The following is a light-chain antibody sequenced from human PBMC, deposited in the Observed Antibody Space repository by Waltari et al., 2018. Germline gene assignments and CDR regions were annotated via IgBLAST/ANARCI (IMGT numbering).Light chain of an antibody. V-gene: IGKV3-20*01. J-gene: IGKJ1*01. CDR2: GAS. CDR3: EHYVRVPVT. Sequence: EIVLTQSPGTLSLSPGETATLYCRASQSVRGTLAWYQQKPGQATRLLIYGASIRATGIPDRFSGSGSWTDFSLTITRREPEDFAVYYCEHYVRVPVTFGQGTRVEIK. CDR1: QSVRGT.